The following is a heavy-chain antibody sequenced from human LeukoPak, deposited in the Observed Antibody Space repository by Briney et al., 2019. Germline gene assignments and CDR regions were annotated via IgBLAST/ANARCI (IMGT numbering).Heavy chain of an antibody. CDR3: ARDLTYYDFWSNWFDP. V-gene: IGHV4-4*07. CDR2: IYTSGST. CDR1: GGSISSYY. D-gene: IGHD3-3*01. J-gene: IGHJ5*02. Sequence: SETLSLTCTVSGGSISSYYWSWIRQPAGKGLEWIGRIYTSGSTNYNPSLKSRVTMSVDTCKNQFSLKLSSVTAADTAVYYCARDLTYYDFWSNWFDPWGQGTLVTVSS.